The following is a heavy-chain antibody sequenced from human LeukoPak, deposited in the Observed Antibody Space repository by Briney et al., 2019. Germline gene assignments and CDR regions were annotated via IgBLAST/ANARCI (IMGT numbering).Heavy chain of an antibody. CDR3: ARDRRESSKPNDAFDI. CDR2: IYYTGAT. D-gene: IGHD4-11*01. J-gene: IGHJ3*02. V-gene: IGHV4-59*01. CDR1: GGSISSYY. Sequence: SETLSLACSVSGGSISSYYWSWIRQSPGKGLEWIGYIYYTGATYYNPSLESRVTVSIDTSKRQLSLELRSVTAADSAVYFCARDRRESSKPNDAFDIRGQGTMVTVSA.